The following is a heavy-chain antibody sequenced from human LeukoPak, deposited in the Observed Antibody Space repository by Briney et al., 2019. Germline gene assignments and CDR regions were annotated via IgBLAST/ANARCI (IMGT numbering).Heavy chain of an antibody. V-gene: IGHV3-20*04. J-gene: IGHJ6*03. CDR1: GFTFDDYG. Sequence: RPGGSLRLSCAASGFTFDDYGMCWVRQAPGKGLEWVSGINWNGGSTGYADSVKGRFTISRDNAKNSLYLQMNSLRAEDTALYYCARLRDTAMVYYYYMDVWGKGTTVTVSS. CDR2: INWNGGST. D-gene: IGHD5-18*01. CDR3: ARLRDTAMVYYYYMDV.